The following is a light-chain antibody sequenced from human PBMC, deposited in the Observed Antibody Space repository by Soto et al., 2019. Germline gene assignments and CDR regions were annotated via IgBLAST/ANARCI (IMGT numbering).Light chain of an antibody. J-gene: IGKJ1*01. V-gene: IGKV3D-20*01. CDR3: LQYGSSPRT. CDR1: QSVSQDY. Sequence: ENVFSQSPATLGLSHGEGANLTCRASQSVSQDYLAWYQQKPGLAPRLLIYDAHRRATGIPDRFRGSGSGTDFTLIISRLEPEDFAVYSCLQYGSSPRTFGQGTKVDIK. CDR2: DAH.